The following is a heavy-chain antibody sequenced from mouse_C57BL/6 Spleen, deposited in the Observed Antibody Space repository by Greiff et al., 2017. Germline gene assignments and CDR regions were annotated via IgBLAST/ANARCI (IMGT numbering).Heavy chain of an antibody. D-gene: IGHD2-4*01. CDR2: ILPGSGST. V-gene: IGHV1-9*01. Sequence: QVQLKQSGAELMKPGASVKLSCKATGYTFTGYWIEWVKQRPGHGLEWIGEILPGSGSTNYNEKFKGKATFTADTSSNTVYMQLSSLTTEDSAIYYCARSIYYDYDPWFAYWGQGTLVTVSA. CDR3: ARSIYYDYDPWFAY. J-gene: IGHJ3*01. CDR1: GYTFTGYW.